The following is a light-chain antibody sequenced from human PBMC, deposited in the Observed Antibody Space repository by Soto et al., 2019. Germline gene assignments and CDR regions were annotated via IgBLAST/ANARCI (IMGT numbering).Light chain of an antibody. J-gene: IGLJ3*02. CDR3: LSYTSANTRV. V-gene: IGLV2-8*01. Sequence: QSALTQPPSASGSPGQSVTISCTGTSNDVGGYNFVSWYQQHPGKAPKLMIYEVTERPSGVPDRFSGSKSGNTASLTVSGLQAEDEADYYCLSYTSANTRVFGGGTKLTVL. CDR2: EVT. CDR1: SNDVGGYNF.